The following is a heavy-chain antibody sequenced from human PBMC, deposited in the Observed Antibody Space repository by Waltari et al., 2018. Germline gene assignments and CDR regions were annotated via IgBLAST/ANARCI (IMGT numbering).Heavy chain of an antibody. CDR3: ASGCGGGDCYSRNDDSYFDL. J-gene: IGHJ2*01. Sequence: VQLQQWGAGLLKPSETLSLTCAVYGGSFSVYYWSLIRHPPGRGLEWIGEINPSGRTNNNATRKGRVTISVDTSKNQFSLRLSSGTDADTAVYYCASGCGGGDCYSRNDDSYFDLWGRGTLVTVSS. D-gene: IGHD2-21*02. V-gene: IGHV4-34*01. CDR1: GGSFSVYY. CDR2: INPSGRT.